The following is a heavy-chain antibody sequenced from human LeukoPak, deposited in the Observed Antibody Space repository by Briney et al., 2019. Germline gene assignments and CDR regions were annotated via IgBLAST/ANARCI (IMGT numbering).Heavy chain of an antibody. D-gene: IGHD3-22*01. CDR1: GFTFSRYW. Sequence: GGSLRLSCAASGFTFSRYWMHWVRQAPGKGLMWVSRISPDGSTTLYADSVKGRFTISRDNAKNTLYLQMNSLGAEDTAVYYCAKGFYDNSASGVFDIWGQGTMVTVSS. CDR2: ISPDGSTT. V-gene: IGHV3-74*03. CDR3: AKGFYDNSASGVFDI. J-gene: IGHJ3*02.